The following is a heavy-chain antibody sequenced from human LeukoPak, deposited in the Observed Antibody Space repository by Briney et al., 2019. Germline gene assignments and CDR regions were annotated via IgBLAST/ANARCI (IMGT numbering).Heavy chain of an antibody. J-gene: IGHJ3*02. V-gene: IGHV1-69*02. CDR2: IIPIIGIA. CDR1: GGTFSSYT. CDR3: ARAQDSSGYDAFDI. Sequence: SVKVSCKASGGTFSSYTISWVRQAPGQGLEWMGRIIPIIGIANYAQKFQGRGTITADKSTSTAYMELSSLRSEDTAVYYCARAQDSSGYDAFDIWGQGTMVTVSS. D-gene: IGHD3-22*01.